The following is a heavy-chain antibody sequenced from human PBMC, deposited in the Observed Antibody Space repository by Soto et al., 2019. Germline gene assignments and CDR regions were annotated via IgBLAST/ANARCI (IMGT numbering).Heavy chain of an antibody. CDR2: IYYSGST. V-gene: IGHV4-39*01. CDR1: GGSISSSSYY. CDR3: ARKYGGNHFDY. D-gene: IGHD2-15*01. Sequence: QLQLQESGPGLVKPSETLSLTCTVSGGSISSSSYYWGWIRQPPGKGLEWIGSIYYSGSTYYNPSLKSRVPXSXXTAEHQFPLQLSSVAAAAAAVYYCARKYGGNHFDYWGQGTLVTVSS. J-gene: IGHJ4*02.